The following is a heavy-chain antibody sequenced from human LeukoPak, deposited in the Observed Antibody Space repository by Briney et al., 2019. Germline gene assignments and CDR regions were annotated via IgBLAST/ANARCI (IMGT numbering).Heavy chain of an antibody. CDR2: IIPIFGTA. V-gene: IGHV1-69*13. CDR3: ARARTPPAAGTRDYYYGMDA. Sequence: SVKVSCTASGGTFSSYAISWVRQAPGQGLEWMGGIIPIFGTANYAQKFQGRVTITADESTSTAYMELSSLRSEDTAVYYCARARTPPAAGTRDYYYGMDAWGQGTTVTVSS. D-gene: IGHD6-13*01. J-gene: IGHJ6*02. CDR1: GGTFSSYA.